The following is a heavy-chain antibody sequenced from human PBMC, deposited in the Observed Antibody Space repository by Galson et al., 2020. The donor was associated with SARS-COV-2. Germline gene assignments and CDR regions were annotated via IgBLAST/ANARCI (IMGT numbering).Heavy chain of an antibody. CDR2: IYSSGSA. J-gene: IGHJ4*02. CDR3: AGYDFWSASYS. D-gene: IGHD3-3*01. Sequence: TLSLTCTVSGASVTGTTYYWNWIRQPAGKGLEWIGHIYSSGSANYNPSLKSRATISVDTSKSHFSLKLSSVTAADTAVYYCAGYDFWSASYSWGQGTLVAVSS. V-gene: IGHV4-61*09. CDR1: GASVTGTTYY.